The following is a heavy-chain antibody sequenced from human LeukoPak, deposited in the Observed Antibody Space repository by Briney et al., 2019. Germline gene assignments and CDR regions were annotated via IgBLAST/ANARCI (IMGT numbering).Heavy chain of an antibody. CDR2: INHSGST. Sequence: SETLSLTCTVSGGSISSYYWSWIRQPPGKGLEWIGEINHSGSTNYNPSLKSRVTISVDTSKNQFPLKLSSVTAADTAVYYCARRKITFGGVIVYYFDYWGQGTLVTVSS. D-gene: IGHD3-16*02. CDR1: GGSISSYY. V-gene: IGHV4-34*01. CDR3: ARRKITFGGVIVYYFDY. J-gene: IGHJ4*02.